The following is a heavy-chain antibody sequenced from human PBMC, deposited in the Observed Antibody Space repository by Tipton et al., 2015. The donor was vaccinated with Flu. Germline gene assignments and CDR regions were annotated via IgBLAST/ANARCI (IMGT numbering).Heavy chain of an antibody. CDR3: ARRRDGYNPYFDY. V-gene: IGHV3-11*01. CDR2: ISFSGDTR. Sequence: SLRLSCAASGFSFSDYYMNWIRQTPGKGLEWVSYISFSGDTREYADSVKGRFTISRDNAKKSVYLQLNSLRAEDTAIYYCARRRDGYNPYFDYWGQGTLVTVSP. CDR1: GFSFSDYY. D-gene: IGHD5-24*01. J-gene: IGHJ4*02.